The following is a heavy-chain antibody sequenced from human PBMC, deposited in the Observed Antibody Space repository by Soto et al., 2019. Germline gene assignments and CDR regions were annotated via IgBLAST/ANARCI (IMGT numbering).Heavy chain of an antibody. CDR1: GYTFNNFA. CDR2: ISPYNGET. V-gene: IGHV1-18*01. J-gene: IGHJ3*02. D-gene: IGHD5-12*01. CDR3: AGEQTRWLKDAFDI. Sequence: QVQLVQSGPEVKKPGASVRVSCKASGYTFNNFAINWVRQAPGQGLEWLGWISPYNGETEYAQKFQGRVIMTTDASTSTAYLEVRSLRSDEAAVYYCAGEQTRWLKDAFDIWGQGTMVIVSS.